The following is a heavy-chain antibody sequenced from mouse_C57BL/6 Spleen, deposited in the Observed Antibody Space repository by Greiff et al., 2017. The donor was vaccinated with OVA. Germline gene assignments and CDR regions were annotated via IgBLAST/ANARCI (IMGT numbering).Heavy chain of an antibody. V-gene: IGHV1-62-2*01. J-gene: IGHJ1*03. CDR3: ASHPPITTVVAPGYFDV. D-gene: IGHD1-1*01. Sequence: QVQLQQSGAELVKPGASVKLSCKASGYTFTEYTIHWVKQRSGQGLEWIGWFYPGSGSIKYNEKFKDKATLTAEKSSSTVYMELSRLTSEASAVYFCASHPPITTVVAPGYFDVWGTGTTVTVSS. CDR1: GYTFTEYT. CDR2: FYPGSGSI.